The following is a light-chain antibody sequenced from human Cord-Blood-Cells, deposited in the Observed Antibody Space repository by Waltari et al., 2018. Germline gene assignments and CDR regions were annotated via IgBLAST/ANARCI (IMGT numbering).Light chain of an antibody. J-gene: IGLJ1*01. Sequence: QSVLTQPPSASGTPGQRVTSPCSGSSSNIGSHPSNCYQHIPGTAPKLLIYSNNQRPSGVPDRFSGSKSGTSASLAISGLQSEDEADYYCAAWDDSLNVYVFGTGTKVTVL. V-gene: IGLV1-44*01. CDR2: SNN. CDR3: AAWDDSLNVYV. CDR1: SSNIGSHP.